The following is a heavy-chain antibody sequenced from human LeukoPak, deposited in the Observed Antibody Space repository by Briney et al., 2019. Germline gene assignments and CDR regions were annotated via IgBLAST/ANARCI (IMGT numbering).Heavy chain of an antibody. CDR2: INHSGST. V-gene: IGHV4-34*01. J-gene: IGHJ5*02. CDR3: ARGDYGSGSYHWFDP. Sequence: SETLSLTCAVYGGSFSGYYWSWIRQPPGKGLEWIGEINHSGSTNYNPSLKSRVTISVDTSKNQFSLKLSSVTAADTAVYYCARGDYGSGSYHWFDPWGQGTLVTVSS. CDR1: GGSFSGYY. D-gene: IGHD3-10*01.